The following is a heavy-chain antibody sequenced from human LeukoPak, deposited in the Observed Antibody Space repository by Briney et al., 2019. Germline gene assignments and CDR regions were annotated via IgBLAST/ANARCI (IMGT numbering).Heavy chain of an antibody. Sequence: GGSLRLSCAASGFTFSSYAMSWVRQAPGKGLEWVSAISGSGGSTYYADSVKGRFTIPRDNSKNTLYLQMNSLRAEDTAVYYCAKDRRLWFGEFNFDYWGQGTLVTVSS. CDR1: GFTFSSYA. CDR2: ISGSGGST. D-gene: IGHD3-10*01. CDR3: AKDRRLWFGEFNFDY. V-gene: IGHV3-23*01. J-gene: IGHJ4*02.